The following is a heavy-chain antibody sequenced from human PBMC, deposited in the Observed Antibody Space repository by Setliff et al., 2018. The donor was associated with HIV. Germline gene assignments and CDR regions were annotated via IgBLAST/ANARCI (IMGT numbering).Heavy chain of an antibody. CDR3: ARLGGSFGIPHFDF. CDR1: GYVFSDYW. V-gene: IGHV5-51*01. CDR2: VYPADSNT. D-gene: IGHD3-3*02. Sequence: GESLKISCEVSGYVFSDYWIAWVRQTLGKGLEWMGLVYPADSNTIYSPSFQHQVTISADKSFSTAFLQWSDVKASDSGIYFCARLGGSFGIPHFDFWGQGTPVTVSS. J-gene: IGHJ4*02.